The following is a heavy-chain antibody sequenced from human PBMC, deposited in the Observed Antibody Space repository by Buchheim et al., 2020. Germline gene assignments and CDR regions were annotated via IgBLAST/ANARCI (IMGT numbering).Heavy chain of an antibody. CDR3: ARDLPRTIVGATSETPD. CDR2: ISYDGSNK. CDR1: GFTFSSYA. V-gene: IGHV3-30*04. J-gene: IGHJ4*02. Sequence: QVQLVESGGGVVQPGRSLRLSCAASGFTFSSYAMHWVRQAPGKGLEWVAVISYDGSNKYYADSVKGRFTISRDNSKNTLSLQMNSPRAEDTAVYYCARDLPRTIVGATSETPDWGQGTL. D-gene: IGHD1-26*01.